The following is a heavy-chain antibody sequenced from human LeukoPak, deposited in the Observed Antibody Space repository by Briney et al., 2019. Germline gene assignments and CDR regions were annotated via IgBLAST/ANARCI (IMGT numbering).Heavy chain of an antibody. J-gene: IGHJ4*02. CDR3: ARDLPQYYYDSSGYYYDY. V-gene: IGHV3-23*01. CDR1: GFTFSSYA. D-gene: IGHD3-22*01. Sequence: PGGSLRLSCAASGFTFSSYAMSWVRQAPGKGLEWVSAISGSGGSTYYADSVKGRFTISRDNSKNTLYLQMNSLRSDDTAVYYCARDLPQYYYDSSGYYYDYWGQGTLVTVSS. CDR2: ISGSGGST.